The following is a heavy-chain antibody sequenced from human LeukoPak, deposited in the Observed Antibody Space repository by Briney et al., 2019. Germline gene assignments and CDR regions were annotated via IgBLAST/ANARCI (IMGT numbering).Heavy chain of an antibody. CDR1: GVSFSGYA. Sequence: GGSLRLSCAVSGVSFSGYAMHWVRQAPGKGLEWVGLIKYDASDEYYADSVKGRFTISRDDSRNTLYLQMTSLRAEDTAVYYCARDAWQQLAAFDIWGQGTMVTVSS. D-gene: IGHD6-13*01. CDR2: IKYDASDE. V-gene: IGHV3-33*01. CDR3: ARDAWQQLAAFDI. J-gene: IGHJ3*02.